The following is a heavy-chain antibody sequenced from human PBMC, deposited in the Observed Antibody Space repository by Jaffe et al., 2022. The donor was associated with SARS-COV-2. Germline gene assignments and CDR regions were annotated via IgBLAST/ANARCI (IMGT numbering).Heavy chain of an antibody. J-gene: IGHJ6*02. Sequence: EVQLVESGGGLVKPGGSLRLSCAASGFTFSNAWMSWVRQAPGKGLEWVGRIKSKTDGGTTDYAAPVKGRFTISRDDSKNTLYLQMNSLKTEDTAVYYCTTSSDCTNGVCYTHYYYYYGMDVWGQGTTVTVSS. CDR1: GFTFSNAW. CDR2: IKSKTDGGTT. CDR3: TTSSDCTNGVCYTHYYYYYGMDV. V-gene: IGHV3-15*01. D-gene: IGHD2-8*01.